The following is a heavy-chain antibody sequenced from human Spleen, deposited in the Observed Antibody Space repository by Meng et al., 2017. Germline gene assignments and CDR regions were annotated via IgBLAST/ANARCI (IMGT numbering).Heavy chain of an antibody. D-gene: IGHD3-10*01. CDR2: ISSSSSYI. V-gene: IGHV3-21*01. J-gene: IGHJ3*02. CDR1: GFTFSSYS. Sequence: GESLKISCAASGFTFSSYSMNWVRQAPGKGLEWVSSISSSSSYIYYADSVKGRFTISRDNAKNSLYLQMTSLRAEDTAVYYCSRKLITMVRGVIIDDAFDIWGQGTMVTVSS. CDR3: SRKLITMVRGVIIDDAFDI.